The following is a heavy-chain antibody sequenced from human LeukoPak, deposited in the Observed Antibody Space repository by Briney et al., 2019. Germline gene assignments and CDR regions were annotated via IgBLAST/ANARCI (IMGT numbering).Heavy chain of an antibody. Sequence: KPGGSLRLSCAASGFTFSSYSMNWVRQAPGKGLEWVSSISSSSSYIYYADSVKGRFIISRDNAKNSLYLQMHSLKAEDTAVYYCARDLLAVVVPSAHSEYFQHWGQGTLVTVSS. D-gene: IGHD2-2*01. CDR2: ISSSSSYI. CDR3: ARDLLAVVVPSAHSEYFQH. V-gene: IGHV3-21*04. J-gene: IGHJ1*01. CDR1: GFTFSSYS.